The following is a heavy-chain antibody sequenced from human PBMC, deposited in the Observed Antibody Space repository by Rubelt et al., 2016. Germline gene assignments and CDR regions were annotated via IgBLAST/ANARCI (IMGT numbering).Heavy chain of an antibody. CDR1: GFTFSSYG. J-gene: IGHJ4*02. CDR2: MWFDGSNK. Sequence: QVQLVESGGGVVQPGRSLRLSCAASGFTFSSYGMHWVRQAPGKGLEWVAAMWFDGSNKYYADSVKGRFTISRDNSKNTLYLQRNSLRAEDTATYYCAKDRFDTATTPDYWGRGTLVTVSS. V-gene: IGHV3-33*06. CDR3: AKDRFDTATTPDY. D-gene: IGHD4-17*01.